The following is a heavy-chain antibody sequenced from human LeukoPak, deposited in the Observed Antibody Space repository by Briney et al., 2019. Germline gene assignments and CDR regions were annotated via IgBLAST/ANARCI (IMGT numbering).Heavy chain of an antibody. J-gene: IGHJ5*02. D-gene: IGHD6-13*01. CDR2: IYSGGRT. CDR1: GFSVSDSY. Sequence: GGSLRLSCGVSGFSVSDSYMSWVRQAPGKGLEWASIIYSGGRTYYSDSVKGRFTISRDDSKNTLYLQMNTLRAEDTAMYYCARDTKYSSSWYNWFDPWGQGTLVTVSS. CDR3: ARDTKYSSSWYNWFDP. V-gene: IGHV3-53*01.